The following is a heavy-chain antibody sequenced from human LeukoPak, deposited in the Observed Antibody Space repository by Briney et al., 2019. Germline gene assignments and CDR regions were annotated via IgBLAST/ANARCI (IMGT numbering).Heavy chain of an antibody. D-gene: IGHD2-8*02. CDR1: GLAFRNFA. CDR2: MTGSGGSS. J-gene: IGHJ6*03. V-gene: IGHV3-23*01. CDR3: ARAMYWTYYYYYYYMDV. Sequence: GGSLRLSCEASGLAFRNFAMSWVRQAPGKGLEWVSGMTGSGGSSYYADSVKGRFTISRDNAKNTLYLQMNSLRADDTALYYCARAMYWTYYYYYYYMDVWGKGTTVTVSS.